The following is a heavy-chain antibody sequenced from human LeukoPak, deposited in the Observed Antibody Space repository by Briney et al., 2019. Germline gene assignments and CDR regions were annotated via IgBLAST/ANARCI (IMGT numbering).Heavy chain of an antibody. Sequence: ASVKVSCKASGYTFTGYYMHWVRQAPGQGLEWMGWINPNSGGTNYAQKFQGRVTMTRDTSISTAYMELSRLRSDDTAVYYCARDTWGDYGDLDYWGRGTLVTVSS. CDR3: ARDTWGDYGDLDY. D-gene: IGHD4-17*01. CDR2: INPNSGGT. CDR1: GYTFTGYY. J-gene: IGHJ4*02. V-gene: IGHV1-2*02.